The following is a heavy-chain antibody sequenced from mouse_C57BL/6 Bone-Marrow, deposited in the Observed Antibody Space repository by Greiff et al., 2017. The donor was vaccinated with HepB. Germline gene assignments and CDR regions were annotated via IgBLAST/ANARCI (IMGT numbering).Heavy chain of an antibody. CDR1: GYTFTSYW. CDR2: IHPNSGST. J-gene: IGHJ4*01. CDR3: AREENGSSPYAMDY. D-gene: IGHD1-1*01. V-gene: IGHV1-64*01. Sequence: VQLQQSGAELVKPGASVKLSCKASGYTFTSYWMHWVKQRPGQGLEWIGMIHPNSGSTNYNEKFKSKATLTVDKSSSTAYMQLSSLTSEDSAVYYCAREENGSSPYAMDYWGQGTSVTVSS.